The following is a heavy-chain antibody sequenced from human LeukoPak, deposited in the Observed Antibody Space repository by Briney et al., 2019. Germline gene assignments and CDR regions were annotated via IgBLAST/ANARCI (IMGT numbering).Heavy chain of an antibody. CDR3: ARALGGLGSGSYYNH. J-gene: IGHJ5*02. CDR2: IYYSGST. Sequence: PSETLSLTCTVSGGSISRYYWSWIRQPPGKGLEWIGYIYYSGSTYYNPSLKSRVTISVDTSKNQFSLKLSSVTAADTAVYYCARALGGLGSGSYYNHWGQGTLVTVSS. CDR1: GGSISRYY. D-gene: IGHD3-10*01. V-gene: IGHV4-59*08.